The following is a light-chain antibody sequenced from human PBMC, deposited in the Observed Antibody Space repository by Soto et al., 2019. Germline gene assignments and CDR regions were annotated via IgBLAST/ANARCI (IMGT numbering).Light chain of an antibody. CDR1: SSNIGAGYD. CDR2: GNS. CDR3: QYYDSSLSGSI. V-gene: IGLV1-40*01. Sequence: QSVLTQPPSVSGAPGQRVTISCTGSSSNIGAGYDVHWYQQLPGTAPKLLIYGNSNRPSGVPDRFSGSKSGTSASLAITGLQDEDEADYYCQYYDSSLSGSIFGGGTKLTVL. J-gene: IGLJ2*01.